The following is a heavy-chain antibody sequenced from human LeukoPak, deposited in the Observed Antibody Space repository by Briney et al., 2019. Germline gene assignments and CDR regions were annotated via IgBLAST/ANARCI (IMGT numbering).Heavy chain of an antibody. CDR2: IGAYGAT. CDR1: RFTLSTYI. V-gene: IGHV3-23*01. D-gene: IGHD3-10*01. CDR3: PKARLGGSTYDY. Sequence: PGGSLRLSCEASRFTLSTYIVAWVRQAPGKGLEWVSAIGAYGATMYAESLKGRLTISIDQSQNTLFLQMNSLRVNDTAIIFCPKARLGGSTYDYWGQGTVVTVSS. J-gene: IGHJ4*02.